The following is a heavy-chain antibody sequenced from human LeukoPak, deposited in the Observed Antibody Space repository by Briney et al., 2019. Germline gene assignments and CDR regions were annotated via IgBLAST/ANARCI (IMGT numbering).Heavy chain of an antibody. J-gene: IGHJ6*03. CDR3: ARWSGSVTARNYYYYMDV. D-gene: IGHD6-6*01. CDR2: IYTSGTT. Sequence: PSQTLSLTCTVSGGSVRRGNYYWTWIRQPAGSGLEWIGRIYTSGTTDYDPSLRTRVTISVDASRNQFSLNLSSVTAADTAVYYCARWSGSVTARNYYYYMDVWGEGTTVTVSS. V-gene: IGHV4-61*02. CDR1: GGSVRRGNYY.